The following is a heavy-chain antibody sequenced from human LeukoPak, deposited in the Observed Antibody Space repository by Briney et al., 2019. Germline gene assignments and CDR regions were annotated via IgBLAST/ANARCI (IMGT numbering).Heavy chain of an antibody. Sequence: GGSLRLSCAASGFTVSTVYMTWVRQAPGKGLECVSVIYGGNSAYYQDCVKDRFTIYRDNPKNTLNLQMNSLRAEDTAVYYCAREIGQLGGAFDIWGQGTMVTVSS. D-gene: IGHD7-27*01. CDR1: GFTVSTVY. J-gene: IGHJ3*02. CDR3: AREIGQLGGAFDI. CDR2: IYGGNSA. V-gene: IGHV3-53*01.